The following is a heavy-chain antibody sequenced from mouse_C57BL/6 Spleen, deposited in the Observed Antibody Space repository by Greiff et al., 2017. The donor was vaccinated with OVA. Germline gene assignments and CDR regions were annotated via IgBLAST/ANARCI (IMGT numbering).Heavy chain of an antibody. D-gene: IGHD2-4*01. CDR2: IRNKANGYTT. CDR1: GFTFTDYY. Sequence: EVKLQESGGGLVQPGGSLSLSCAASGFTFTDYYMSWVRQPPGKALEWLGFIRNKANGYTTEYSASVKGRFTISRDNSQSILYLQMNALRAEDSATYYCARSFYEYDVWFAYWGQGTLVTVSA. J-gene: IGHJ3*01. CDR3: ARSFYEYDVWFAY. V-gene: IGHV7-3*01.